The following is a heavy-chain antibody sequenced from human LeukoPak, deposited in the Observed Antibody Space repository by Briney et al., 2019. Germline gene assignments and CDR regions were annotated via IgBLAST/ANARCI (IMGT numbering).Heavy chain of an antibody. CDR1: GGFNTHYY. CDR3: ARGQWLPVFDF. CDR2: FYHSGST. D-gene: IGHD3-22*01. V-gene: IGHV4-59*01. J-gene: IGHJ4*02. Sequence: PSETLSLTCSVSGGFNTHYYWSWIRQPLGKGLEWIGYFYHSGSTNYNPSLKSRVTISVDTSKNHFSLKLSSVTAADTAVYYCARGQWLPVFDFWGQGTLVTVSS.